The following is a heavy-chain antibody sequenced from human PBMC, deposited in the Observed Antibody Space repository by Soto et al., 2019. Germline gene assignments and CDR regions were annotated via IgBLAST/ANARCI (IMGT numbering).Heavy chain of an antibody. D-gene: IGHD2-2*01. CDR2: INPNSGGT. Sequence: ASVKVSCKASGYTFTGYYMHWVRQAPGQGLEWMGWINPNSGGTNYAQKFQGWVTMTRDTSISTAYMELSRLRSDDTAVYYCARGHTTTKYDFCSSTSCPTFDYWGQGTLVTVSS. J-gene: IGHJ4*02. CDR1: GYTFTGYY. CDR3: ARGHTTTKYDFCSSTSCPTFDY. V-gene: IGHV1-2*04.